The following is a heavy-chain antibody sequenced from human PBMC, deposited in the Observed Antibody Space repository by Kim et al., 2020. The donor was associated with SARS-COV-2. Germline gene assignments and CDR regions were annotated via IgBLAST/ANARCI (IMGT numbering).Heavy chain of an antibody. CDR3: ARPRGAVAGPTPFDY. Sequence: GGSLRLSCAASGFTFSSYGMHWVRQAPGKGLEWVAVIWYDGSNKYYADSMKGRFTISRDNSKNTLYLQMNSLRAEDTAVYYCARPRGAVAGPTPFDYWGQGTLVTVSS. CDR1: GFTFSSYG. D-gene: IGHD6-19*01. J-gene: IGHJ4*02. V-gene: IGHV3-33*01. CDR2: IWYDGSNK.